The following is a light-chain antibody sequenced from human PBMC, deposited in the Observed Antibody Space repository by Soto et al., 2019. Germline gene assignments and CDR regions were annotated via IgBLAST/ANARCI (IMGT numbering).Light chain of an antibody. CDR1: SGHSSYA. CDR3: QTWGTGIWV. V-gene: IGLV4-69*01. CDR2: INSDGSH. Sequence: QPVLTQSPSASASLGASVKLTCTLSSGHSSYAIAWHQQRPERGPRYLMKINSDGSHSKGDGIPDRFSGSSSGAERYLNISSLQSEDEADYYCQTWGTGIWVFGGGTKLTVL. J-gene: IGLJ3*02.